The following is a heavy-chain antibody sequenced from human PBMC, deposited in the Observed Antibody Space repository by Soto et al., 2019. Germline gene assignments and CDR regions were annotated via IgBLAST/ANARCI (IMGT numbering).Heavy chain of an antibody. CDR3: ARDPENSARPGNYWFEP. CDR2: ISYDGSNK. CDR1: GFTFSSYA. J-gene: IGHJ5*02. D-gene: IGHD6-6*01. Sequence: GGSLRLSCSASGFTFSSYAMHWVRQAPGKGLEWVAVISYDGSNKYYADSVKGRFTISRDNSKNTLYLQMNSLRAEDTAVYYCARDPENSARPGNYWFEPWGQGTLVTVSS. V-gene: IGHV3-30-3*01.